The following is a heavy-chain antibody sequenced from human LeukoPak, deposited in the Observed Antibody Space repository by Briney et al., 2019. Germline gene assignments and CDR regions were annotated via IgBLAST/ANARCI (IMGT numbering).Heavy chain of an antibody. CDR1: GFTFTDHY. D-gene: IGHD3-22*01. V-gene: IGHV3-72*01. CDR3: AKATMIVVVSGFDY. J-gene: IGHJ4*02. CDR2: VRNKANSYTT. Sequence: GGSLRLSCAASGFTFTDHYIDWVRQAPGKGLEWVGRVRNKANSYTTEYAASVKGRFTISRDDSKNSVYLAMNSLQTEDTAIYYCAKATMIVVVSGFDYWGQGTLVTVSS.